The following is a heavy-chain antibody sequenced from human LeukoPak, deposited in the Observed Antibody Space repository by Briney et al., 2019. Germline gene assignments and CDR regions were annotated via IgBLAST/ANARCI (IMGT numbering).Heavy chain of an antibody. CDR1: TFTFSDDY. CDR3: ATERLGIFEF. V-gene: IGHV3-11*05. Sequence: PGRSLRLSCTASTFTFSDDYMGWIRQAPGKGPEWVSSISPGSSYKFCADSVEGRFTISRDDAKNSVYLQMNNLRVDDTAVYYCATERLGIFEFWGQGSLVTVSS. CDR2: ISPGSSYK. J-gene: IGHJ4*02. D-gene: IGHD3-3*01.